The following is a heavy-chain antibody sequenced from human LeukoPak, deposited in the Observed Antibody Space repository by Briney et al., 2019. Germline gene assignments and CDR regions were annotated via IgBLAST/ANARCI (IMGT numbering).Heavy chain of an antibody. CDR1: GFTFSSYW. Sequence: PGGSLRLSCAASGFTFSSYWMSWVRQAPGKGLEWVANINQNGSEKYYADSVKGRFTTSRDDPKNSLYLQMNSLRAEDTAIYYCARDLPDYWGRGTLVTVSS. J-gene: IGHJ4*02. V-gene: IGHV3-7*01. CDR2: INQNGSEK. CDR3: ARDLPDY.